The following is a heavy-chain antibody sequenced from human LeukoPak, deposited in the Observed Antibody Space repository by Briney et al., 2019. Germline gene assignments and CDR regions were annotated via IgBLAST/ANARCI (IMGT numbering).Heavy chain of an antibody. Sequence: PSQTLSLTCTVSGGSISSSSYYWGWIHQSPGKGVEWIGTMSNSGSTYYNPSLKSRVTISGDTAKNQFSLKLSSVTAADTAVYYCARRSQAAAGRGIDYWGQGTLVTVSS. CDR2: MSNSGST. CDR1: GGSISSSSYY. V-gene: IGHV4-39*01. J-gene: IGHJ4*02. CDR3: ARRSQAAAGRGIDY. D-gene: IGHD6-13*01.